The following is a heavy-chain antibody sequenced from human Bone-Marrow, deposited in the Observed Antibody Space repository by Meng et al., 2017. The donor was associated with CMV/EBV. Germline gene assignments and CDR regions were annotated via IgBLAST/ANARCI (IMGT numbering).Heavy chain of an antibody. J-gene: IGHJ6*02. CDR1: GGSISSYY. Sequence: SETLSLTCTVSGGSISSYYWSWVRQPPGKGLEWIAYVYYSGSTHHNPSLKSRVTISIDTSKNQFSLRLSSVTAADTAVYYCAISKGYSRSLGSYYGMDVWGQGTTVTVSS. CDR2: VYYSGST. V-gene: IGHV4-59*01. CDR3: AISKGYSRSLGSYYGMDV. D-gene: IGHD5-12*01.